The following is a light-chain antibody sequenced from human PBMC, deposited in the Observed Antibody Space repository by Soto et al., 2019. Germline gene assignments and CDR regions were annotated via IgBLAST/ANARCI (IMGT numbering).Light chain of an antibody. V-gene: IGLV2-14*03. CDR3: SSYASNGDVL. J-gene: IGLJ2*01. Sequence: QSALTQPASVSGSPGQSITISCTGTSSDVGTYEYVSWYQHHPGKAPKLIIYDVSNRPSGVSDRFSGSKSGNTASLTISGLQAEDEADDYCSSYASNGDVLFGGGTKLTVL. CDR1: SSDVGTYEY. CDR2: DVS.